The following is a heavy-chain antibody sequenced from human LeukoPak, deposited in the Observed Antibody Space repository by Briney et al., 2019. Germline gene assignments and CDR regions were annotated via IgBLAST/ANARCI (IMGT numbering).Heavy chain of an antibody. CDR3: VKAQYDFWSGLDY. Sequence: GGSLSLSCSASGFTFSRYPMHWVRQAPGKGLEYVSAISGNGGSTYYADSVKGRFTISRDNSKNTLYLQMSGLRTEDTAIYYCVKAQYDFWSGLDYWGQGTLVTVSS. J-gene: IGHJ4*02. CDR1: GFTFSRYP. D-gene: IGHD3-3*01. CDR2: ISGNGGST. V-gene: IGHV3-64D*09.